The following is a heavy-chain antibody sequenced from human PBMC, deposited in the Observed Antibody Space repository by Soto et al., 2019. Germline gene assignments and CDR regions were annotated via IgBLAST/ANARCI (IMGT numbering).Heavy chain of an antibody. CDR3: ARGRMVRGVPLMKSRFDY. V-gene: IGHV4-34*01. Sequence: SETLSLTCAVYGGSFSGYYWSWIRQPPGKGLEWIGEINHSGSTNYNPSLKSRVTISVDTSKNQFSLKLSSVTAADTAVYYCARGRMVRGVPLMKSRFDYWGQGTLVTVSS. D-gene: IGHD3-10*01. CDR1: GGSFSGYY. J-gene: IGHJ4*02. CDR2: INHSGST.